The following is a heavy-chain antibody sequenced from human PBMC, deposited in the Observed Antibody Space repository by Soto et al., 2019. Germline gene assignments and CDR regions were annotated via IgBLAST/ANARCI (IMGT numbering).Heavy chain of an antibody. CDR3: ARVWVDTSSYYYYYGMDV. CDR2: IYSGGST. Sequence: GGSLRLSCAASGFTVSSNYMSWVRQPPGKGLEWVSVIYSGGSTYYADSVKGRFTISRHNSKNTLYLQMNSLRAEDTAVYYCARVWVDTSSYYYYYGMDVWGQGTTVTVSS. V-gene: IGHV3-53*04. D-gene: IGHD5-18*01. J-gene: IGHJ6*02. CDR1: GFTVSSNY.